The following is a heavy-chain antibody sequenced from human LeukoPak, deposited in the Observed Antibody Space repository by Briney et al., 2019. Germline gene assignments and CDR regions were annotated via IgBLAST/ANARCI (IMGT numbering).Heavy chain of an antibody. D-gene: IGHD6-25*01. CDR2: IRGSGGSK. CDR3: ANRSD. V-gene: IGHV3-23*01. J-gene: IGHJ4*02. Sequence: GGSLRLSCAASGFTFSSYAMSWVRQAPGKGVEWVSAIRGSGGSKFYADSVKGRFTISRDNSKDTLYLQMNTLRAEDTAVYYCANRSDWGQGTLVTVSS. CDR1: GFTFSSYA.